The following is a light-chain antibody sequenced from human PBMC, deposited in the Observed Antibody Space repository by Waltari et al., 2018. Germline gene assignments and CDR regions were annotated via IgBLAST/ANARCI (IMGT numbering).Light chain of an antibody. V-gene: IGLV2-14*01. Sequence: QSALTQPASVSGSPGQSITISCTGTSSDVGGYNYASWYQQHPGKAPKLMIYAVSNRPSGVSNRFSGSKSGNTASLTISGLQAEDEADYYCSSYTSSSTRVFGTGTKVTVL. J-gene: IGLJ1*01. CDR2: AVS. CDR1: SSDVGGYNY. CDR3: SSYTSSSTRV.